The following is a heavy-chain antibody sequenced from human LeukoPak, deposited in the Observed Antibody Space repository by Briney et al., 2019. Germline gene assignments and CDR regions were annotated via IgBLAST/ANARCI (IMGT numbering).Heavy chain of an antibody. CDR3: ATQKRYCSSTSCYADYYGMDV. V-gene: IGHV3-30*03. CDR2: ISYDGSNK. Sequence: GRSLRLSCAASGFTFGSYGMHWVRQAPGKGLEWVAVISYDGSNKYYADSVKGRFTISRDNSKNTLYLQMNSLRAEDTAVYYCATQKRYCSSTSCYADYYGMDVWGKGTTVTVSS. J-gene: IGHJ6*04. D-gene: IGHD2-2*01. CDR1: GFTFGSYG.